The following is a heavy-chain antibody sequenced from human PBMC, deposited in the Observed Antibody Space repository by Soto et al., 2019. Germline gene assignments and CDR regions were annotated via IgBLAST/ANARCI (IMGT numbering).Heavy chain of an antibody. V-gene: IGHV1-58*01. J-gene: IGHJ4*02. CDR1: GFTFNSSA. CDR3: AASGRVGSGSHKDY. Sequence: QMQLVQSGPEVKKPGTSVKVSCKASGFTFNSSAVQWVRQARGQGLEWVGWIVVGSGNTNYAQKFQERVTISRDMSTSSVYMQLSSLRFEDTAVYYCAASGRVGSGSHKDYWGQGTLVTVSS. D-gene: IGHD3-10*01. CDR2: IVVGSGNT.